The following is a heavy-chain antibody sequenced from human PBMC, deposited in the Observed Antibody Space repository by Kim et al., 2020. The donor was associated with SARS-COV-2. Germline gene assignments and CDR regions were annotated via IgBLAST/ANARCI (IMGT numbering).Heavy chain of an antibody. Sequence: GGSLRLSCAASGFTFSSYAMSWVRQAPGKGLEWVSAISGSGGSTYYADSVKGRFTISRDNSKNTLYLQMNSLRAEDTAVYYCAKDLEDFEMATTRTPFDYWGQGTLVTVSS. CDR1: GFTFSSYA. J-gene: IGHJ4*02. CDR3: AKDLEDFEMATTRTPFDY. V-gene: IGHV3-23*01. D-gene: IGHD1-1*01. CDR2: ISGSGGST.